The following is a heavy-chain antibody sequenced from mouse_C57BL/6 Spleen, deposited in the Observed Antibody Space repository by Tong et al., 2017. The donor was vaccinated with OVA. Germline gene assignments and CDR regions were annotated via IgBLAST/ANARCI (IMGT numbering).Heavy chain of an antibody. Sequence: VQLQESGAELMKPGASVKISCKATGYTFSSYWIEWVKQRPGHGLEWIGEILPGSGSTNYNEKFKGKATFTADTSSNTAYMQLSSLTSEDSAVYYCARRGTTVVATLDYWGQGTTLTVSS. V-gene: IGHV1-9*01. CDR1: GYTFSSYW. CDR3: ARRGTTVVATLDY. J-gene: IGHJ2*01. CDR2: ILPGSGST. D-gene: IGHD1-1*01.